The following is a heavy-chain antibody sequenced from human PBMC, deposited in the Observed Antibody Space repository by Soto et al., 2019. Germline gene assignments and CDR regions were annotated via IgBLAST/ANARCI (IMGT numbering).Heavy chain of an antibody. D-gene: IGHD3-10*02. CDR2: INRDANDI. J-gene: IGHJ5*01. Sequence: EVQLVESGGGLVQPGGSLRLSCEASRGAFGDYWMHWVRQAPGKGLVWVSRINRDANDIIYADSVKGRFTVSRDNAKNMVFLEMNSLSDEDTDVYYCARDVPRNWCDSWGQGTLVTVSS. CDR1: RGAFGDYW. V-gene: IGHV3-74*01. CDR3: ARDVPRNWCDS.